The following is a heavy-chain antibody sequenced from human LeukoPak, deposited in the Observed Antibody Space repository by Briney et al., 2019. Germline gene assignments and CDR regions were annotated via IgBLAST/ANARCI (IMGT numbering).Heavy chain of an antibody. CDR3: AKAAAGTCSGARCYYFDS. CDR2: FSGSVDTT. J-gene: IGHJ4*02. CDR1: GFTFTSYA. V-gene: IGHV3-23*01. D-gene: IGHD2-15*01. Sequence: GGSLRLSCAASGFTFTSYAMSWVRQTPGKGLEWVSTFSGSVDTTYHADSVKGRFTISRDNSKNTVYLQMNSLRAEDTAVYYCAKAAAGTCSGARCYYFDSWGQGTPVTVSS.